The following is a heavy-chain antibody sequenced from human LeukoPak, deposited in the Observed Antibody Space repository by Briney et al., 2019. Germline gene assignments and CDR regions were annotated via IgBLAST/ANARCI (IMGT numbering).Heavy chain of an antibody. J-gene: IGHJ3*02. Sequence: GGSLRLSCAASGFTFSSYAMSWVRQAPGKGLEWVSAISGSGGSTYYTDSVKGRFTISRDNSKNTLYLQMNSLRAEDTAVYYCAKGEGSGWSGDAFDIWGQGTMVTVSS. CDR3: AKGEGSGWSGDAFDI. CDR2: ISGSGGST. D-gene: IGHD6-19*01. V-gene: IGHV3-23*01. CDR1: GFTFSSYA.